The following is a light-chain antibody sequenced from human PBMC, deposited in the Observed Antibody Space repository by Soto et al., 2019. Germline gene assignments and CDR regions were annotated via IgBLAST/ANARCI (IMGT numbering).Light chain of an antibody. V-gene: IGKV1-12*02. Sequence: DIQMTQSPSSVSASVGDRVTISCRASHDVGSRLAWYQQKPGKAPNLLIYGASTLQRGVPSRFSGSGSGTDFTLTISSLQPEDFATYYCQQANGDPWTFGQGTKVEIK. CDR2: GAS. J-gene: IGKJ1*01. CDR3: QQANGDPWT. CDR1: HDVGSR.